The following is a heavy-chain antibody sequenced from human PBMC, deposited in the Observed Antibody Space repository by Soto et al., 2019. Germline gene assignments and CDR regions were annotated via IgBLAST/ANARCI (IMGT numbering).Heavy chain of an antibody. CDR2: IIPIFGTA. CDR1: GGTFSSYA. J-gene: IGHJ6*02. Sequence: SVKVSWKASGGTFSSYAISWVRQAPGQGLEWMGGIIPIFGTANYAQKFQGRVTITADESTSTAYMELSSLRSEDTAVYYCARSLDTAMVYYYYYGMDVWGQGTTVTVSS. V-gene: IGHV1-69*13. D-gene: IGHD5-18*01. CDR3: ARSLDTAMVYYYYYGMDV.